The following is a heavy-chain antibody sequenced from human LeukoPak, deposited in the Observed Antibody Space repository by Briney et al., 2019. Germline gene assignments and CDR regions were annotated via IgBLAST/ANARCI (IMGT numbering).Heavy chain of an antibody. CDR2: INHSGST. Sequence: SETLSLTCAVYGGSFSGYYWSWIRQPPRKGLEWIGEINHSGSTNYNPSLKSRVTISVDTSKNQFSLKLSSVTAADTAVYYCARFHYYYYMDVWGKGTTVTVSS. V-gene: IGHV4-34*01. CDR1: GGSFSGYY. CDR3: ARFHYYYYMDV. J-gene: IGHJ6*03.